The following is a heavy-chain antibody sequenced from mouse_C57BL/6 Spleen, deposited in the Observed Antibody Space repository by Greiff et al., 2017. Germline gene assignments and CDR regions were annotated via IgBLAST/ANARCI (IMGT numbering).Heavy chain of an antibody. J-gene: IGHJ4*01. CDR3: ARWSLRPYAMDY. Sequence: VQLQQSGAELVKPGASVKISCKASGYAFSSYWMNWVKQRPGKGLEWIGQIYPGDGDTNYNGKFKGKATLTADKSSSTAYMQLSSLTSEDSAVYFCARWSLRPYAMDYWGQGTSVTVSS. CDR1: GYAFSSYW. V-gene: IGHV1-80*01. CDR2: IYPGDGDT.